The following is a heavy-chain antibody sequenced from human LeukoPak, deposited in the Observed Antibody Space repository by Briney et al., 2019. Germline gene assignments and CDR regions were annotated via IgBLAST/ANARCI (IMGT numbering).Heavy chain of an antibody. CDR1: GGSFSGYY. Sequence: KPSETLSLTCAVYGGSFSGYYWSWIRQPPGKGLEWIGEINHSGSTNYNPSLKSRVTISVDTSKNQFSLKLSSVTAADTAVYYCARGTPSPKYYYGSGSYYQRIYYFDYWGQGTLVTVSS. CDR3: ARGTPSPKYYYGSGSYYQRIYYFDY. D-gene: IGHD3-10*01. J-gene: IGHJ4*02. CDR2: INHSGST. V-gene: IGHV4-34*01.